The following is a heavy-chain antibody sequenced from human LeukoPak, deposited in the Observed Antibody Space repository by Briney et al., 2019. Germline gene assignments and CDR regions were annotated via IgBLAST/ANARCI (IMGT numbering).Heavy chain of an antibody. D-gene: IGHD3-10*01. J-gene: IGHJ4*02. V-gene: IGHV1-69*04. CDR1: GGTFSSYA. CDR2: IIPILGIA. CDR3: ARGRSTGKFADLGY. Sequence: ASVKVSCKASGGTFSSYAISWVRQAPGQGLEWMGRIIPILGIANYAQKFQGRVTITADKSTSTAYMELSSLRSEDTAVYYCARGRSTGKFADLGYWGQGTLVTVSS.